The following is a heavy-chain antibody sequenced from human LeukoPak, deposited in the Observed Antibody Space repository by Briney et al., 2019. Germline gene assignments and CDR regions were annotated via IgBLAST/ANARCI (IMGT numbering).Heavy chain of an antibody. Sequence: PSDTLSLPRSVSGGSLSRYYWSWILQPPAKGREGIGDIYYSGCTNYNPSLQSRVNISLDTTKNHISPELSSVTAADTAVYYCARHFPGYSYGPWLNYFDFWGRGTLVTVSS. J-gene: IGHJ4*02. CDR2: IYYSGCT. V-gene: IGHV4-59*08. CDR3: ARHFPGYSYGPWLNYFDF. D-gene: IGHD5-18*01. CDR1: GGSLSRYY.